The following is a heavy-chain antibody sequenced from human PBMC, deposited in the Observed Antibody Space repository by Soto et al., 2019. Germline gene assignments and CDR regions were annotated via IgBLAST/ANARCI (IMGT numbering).Heavy chain of an antibody. Sequence: EVQLVESGGNLAQPGGSMRLSCAASGFPFSSNSVNWVRQAPGKGLEWVSYITGSGTTTRYADSVKGRFTLSRDNAKNSLFLDMNSLTDADTAVYYCARDLNWAFDHWGRGTLVTVSS. CDR3: ARDLNWAFDH. D-gene: IGHD1-1*01. V-gene: IGHV3-48*02. CDR1: GFPFSSNS. CDR2: ITGSGTTT. J-gene: IGHJ5*02.